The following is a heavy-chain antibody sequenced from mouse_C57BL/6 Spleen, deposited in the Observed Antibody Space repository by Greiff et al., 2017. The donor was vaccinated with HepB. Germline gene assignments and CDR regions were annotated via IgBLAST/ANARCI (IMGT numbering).Heavy chain of an antibody. Sequence: DVKLVESGAGLVKPGGSLKLSCAASGFTFSSYAMSWVRQTPEKRLEWVAYISSGGDYIYYADTVKGRFTISRDNARNTLYLQMSSLKSEDTAMYYCTRDGGDYDRFAYWGQGTLVTVSA. J-gene: IGHJ3*01. V-gene: IGHV5-9-1*02. CDR1: GFTFSSYA. CDR2: ISSGGDYI. CDR3: TRDGGDYDRFAY. D-gene: IGHD2-4*01.